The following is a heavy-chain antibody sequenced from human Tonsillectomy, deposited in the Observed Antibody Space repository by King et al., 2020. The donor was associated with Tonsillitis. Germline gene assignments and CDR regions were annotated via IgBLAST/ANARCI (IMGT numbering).Heavy chain of an antibody. V-gene: IGHV4-61*08. Sequence: VQLQESGPGLVKPSETLSLTCTVSGASVSSAVYHWSWIRQPPGKGLEWIGYVLYSGGTKYNPFLKSRVTITVDTSKNQFSLNLNSVTAADTAVSYCARESNDSGGWGIPVYFYYWGQGTLVTVSS. CDR1: GASVSSAVYH. J-gene: IGHJ4*02. D-gene: IGHD4-23*01. CDR3: ARESNDSGGWGIPVYFYY. CDR2: VLYSGGT.